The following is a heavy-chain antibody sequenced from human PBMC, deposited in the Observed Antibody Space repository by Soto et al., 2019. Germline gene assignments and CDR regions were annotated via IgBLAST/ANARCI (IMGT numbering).Heavy chain of an antibody. CDR3: ARHFEMATTVAFDY. CDR2: IYYSGST. Sequence: SETLSLTCTVSGGSISSYYWSWIRQPPGKGPEWIGYIYYSGSTNYNPSLKSRVTISVDTSKNQFSLKLSSVTAADTAVYYCARHFEMATTVAFDYWGQGTLVTVSS. D-gene: IGHD5-12*01. V-gene: IGHV4-59*08. CDR1: GGSISSYY. J-gene: IGHJ4*02.